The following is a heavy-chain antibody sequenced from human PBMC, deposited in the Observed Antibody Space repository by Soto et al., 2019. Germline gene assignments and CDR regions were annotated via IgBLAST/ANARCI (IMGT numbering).Heavy chain of an antibody. Sequence: QVQLVQSGAEVKKPGSSVKVSCKASGGTFSSYAISWVRQAPGQGLEWMGGIIPIFGTANYAQKFQGRVTIXXDXSXXTAYMELSSLRSEDTAVYYCARAESMMATGGAFDIWGQGTMVTVSS. V-gene: IGHV1-69*12. J-gene: IGHJ3*02. D-gene: IGHD5-12*01. CDR3: ARAESMMATGGAFDI. CDR2: IIPIFGTA. CDR1: GGTFSSYA.